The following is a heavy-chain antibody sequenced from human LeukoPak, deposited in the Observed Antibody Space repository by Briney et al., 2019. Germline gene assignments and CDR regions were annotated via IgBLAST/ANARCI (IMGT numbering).Heavy chain of an antibody. CDR3: ARDRGTMVRGVGDV. CDR2: INPSGGST. CDR1: GNTFTSYY. D-gene: IGHD3-10*01. J-gene: IGHJ6*02. V-gene: IGHV1-46*01. Sequence: GSSVKVSCKASGNTFTSYYMHWVRQAPGQGLEGVGIINPSGGSTSYAQKFQGRVTMTRDTSTSTVYMELSSLRSEDTAVYYCARDRGTMVRGVGDVWGQGTTVTVSS.